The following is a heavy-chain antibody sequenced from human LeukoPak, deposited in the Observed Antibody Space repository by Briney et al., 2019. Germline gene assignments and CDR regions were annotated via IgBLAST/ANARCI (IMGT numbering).Heavy chain of an antibody. Sequence: ASVKVSCKASGYTFTSYGISWVRQAPGQGLEWMGWISAYNGNTNYAQKLHGRVTMTTDTSTSTAYMELRSLRSDDTALYYCARGSSYGFSMGYWGQGTLVTVSS. D-gene: IGHD5-18*01. CDR3: ARGSSYGFSMGY. J-gene: IGHJ4*02. CDR2: ISAYNGNT. CDR1: GYTFTSYG. V-gene: IGHV1-18*01.